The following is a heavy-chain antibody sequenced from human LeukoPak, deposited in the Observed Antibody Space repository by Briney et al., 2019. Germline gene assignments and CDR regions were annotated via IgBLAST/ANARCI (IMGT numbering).Heavy chain of an antibody. CDR2: IYYSGST. J-gene: IGHJ5*02. D-gene: IGHD3-3*01. V-gene: IGHV4-39*01. Sequence: SETLSLTCTVSGGSISSYYWAWIRQPPGKGLEWIGSIYYSGSTYYNPSLKSRVTISVDTSKNQFSLKLSSVTAADTAVYYCARLRRVWSGYYTGSEFDNWGQGTLVTVSS. CDR3: ARLRRVWSGYYTGSEFDN. CDR1: GGSISSYY.